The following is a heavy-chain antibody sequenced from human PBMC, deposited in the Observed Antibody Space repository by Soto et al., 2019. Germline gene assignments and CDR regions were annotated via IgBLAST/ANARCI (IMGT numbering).Heavy chain of an antibody. J-gene: IGHJ4*02. CDR3: ARDGIGGTPFGGYLAY. CDR1: GSIFTGYG. D-gene: IGHD1-1*01. CDR2: IWFDGSNK. V-gene: IGHV3-33*01. Sequence: QVHLVESGGGVAQPGRSLRLSCAASGSIFTGYGMHWVRQAPGKGLEWVAVIWFDGSNKYYADSVKGRFTISRDNSKNMWYLQMNSLRVEDTAVYYCARDGIGGTPFGGYLAYWGQGTLVTVSS.